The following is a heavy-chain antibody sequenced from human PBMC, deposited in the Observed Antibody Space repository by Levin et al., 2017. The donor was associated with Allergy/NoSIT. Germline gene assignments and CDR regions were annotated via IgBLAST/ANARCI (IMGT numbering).Heavy chain of an antibody. D-gene: IGHD2-8*01. CDR2: IRETGINT. CDR3: AKNGDYYYDMDV. CDR1: GFTFGSYG. J-gene: IGHJ6*02. Sequence: GESLKISCAASGFTFGSYGITWVRQAPGKGLEWVAGIRETGINTYYPDSVKGRFTISRDNSKNTLYLQMNSLRAEDTAVYYCAKNGDYYYDMDVWGQGTTVTVSS. V-gene: IGHV3-23*01.